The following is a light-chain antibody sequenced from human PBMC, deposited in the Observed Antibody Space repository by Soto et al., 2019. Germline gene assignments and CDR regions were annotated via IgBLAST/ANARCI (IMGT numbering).Light chain of an antibody. CDR3: QQYNIWPPLT. CDR1: QSVRNN. Sequence: TVMTQSPATLAVSPGERATLSCRASQSVRNNLAWYQQKPGQAPRLLIYGASIRATGIPARFSGSGSGTEFTLTISSLKSEDFAVYYWQQYNIWPPLTFGGGTKAEIK. J-gene: IGKJ4*01. V-gene: IGKV3-15*01. CDR2: GAS.